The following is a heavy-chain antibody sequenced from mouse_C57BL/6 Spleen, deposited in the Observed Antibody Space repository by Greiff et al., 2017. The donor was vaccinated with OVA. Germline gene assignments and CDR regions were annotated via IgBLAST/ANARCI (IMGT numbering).Heavy chain of an antibody. CDR2: IDPSDSYT. V-gene: IGHV1-69*01. J-gene: IGHJ1*03. Sequence: VQLQQPGAELVMPGASVKLSCKASGYTFTSYWMHWVKQRPGQGLEWIGEIDPSDSYTNYNQKFKGKSTLTVDKSSSTAYMQLSSLTSEDSAVYYCARKRTTMVTSYWYFDVWGTGTTVTVSS. D-gene: IGHD2-2*01. CDR1: GYTFTSYW. CDR3: ARKRTTMVTSYWYFDV.